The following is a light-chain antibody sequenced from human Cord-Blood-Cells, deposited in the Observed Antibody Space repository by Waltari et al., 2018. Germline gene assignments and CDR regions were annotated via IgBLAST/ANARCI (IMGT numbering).Light chain of an antibody. CDR1: QSVLYSSNNKNY. V-gene: IGKV4-1*01. Sequence: DIVMTQSPDSLAVSLGERATINCKSSQSVLYSSNNKNYLAWYQQKPGQPPKLLIYWAPTRESGVPNRFSGSGSGTDFTLTISSLQAEDVAVYYCQQYYSTIFTFGPGTKVDIK. CDR2: WAP. CDR3: QQYYSTIFT. J-gene: IGKJ3*01.